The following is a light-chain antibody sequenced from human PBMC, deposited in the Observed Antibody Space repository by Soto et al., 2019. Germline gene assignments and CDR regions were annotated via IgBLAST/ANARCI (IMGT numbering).Light chain of an antibody. J-gene: IGKJ4*01. CDR2: GAS. CDR1: QHVTTTY. CDR3: QQYDISFT. V-gene: IGKV3-20*01. Sequence: IVLTQSPATLSLSQGERATLSCTASQHVTTTYIAWYQQKFGQAPRLLIYGASTRATGTPDRFTGGGFGTDFTLTISRVEPEDFAVYYCQQYDISFTFGGGTKVDIK.